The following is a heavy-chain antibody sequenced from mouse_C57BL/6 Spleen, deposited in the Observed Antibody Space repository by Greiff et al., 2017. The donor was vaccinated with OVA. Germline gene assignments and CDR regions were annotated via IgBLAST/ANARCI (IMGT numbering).Heavy chain of an antibody. D-gene: IGHD4-1*01. CDR2: ISSGNSTI. V-gene: IGHV5-17*01. J-gene: IGHJ4*01. Sequence: EVNVVESGGGLVKPGGSLKLSCAASGFTFSDYGMHWVRQAPEKGLEWVAYISSGNSTIYYAEPVKGRFTLSRDNAKNTLFLQMTSLSSEDTAMYYCAPLTGVYAMDYWGQGTSVTVSS. CDR3: APLTGVYAMDY. CDR1: GFTFSDYG.